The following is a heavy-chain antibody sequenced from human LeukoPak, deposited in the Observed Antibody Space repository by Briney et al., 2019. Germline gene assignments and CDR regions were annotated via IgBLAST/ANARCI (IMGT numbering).Heavy chain of an antibody. Sequence: GGSLRLSCAASGCTFSSYAMSWVRQAPGKGLEWVSAISGSGGSTYYADSVKGRFTISRDNSKNTLYLQMNSLRAEDTAVYYCAKDRVVRGVLTYWGQGTLVTVSS. V-gene: IGHV3-23*01. CDR3: AKDRVVRGVLTY. CDR2: ISGSGGST. J-gene: IGHJ4*02. D-gene: IGHD3-10*01. CDR1: GCTFSSYA.